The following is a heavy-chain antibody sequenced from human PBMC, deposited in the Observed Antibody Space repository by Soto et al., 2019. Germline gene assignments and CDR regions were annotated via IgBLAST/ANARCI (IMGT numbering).Heavy chain of an antibody. V-gene: IGHV1-46*04. CDR1: GYTFTNYY. CDR3: ARDTSAANGVLDH. Sequence: QVQLVQSGAEVKNPGASVKLSCKASGYTFTNYYLHWVRQAPGQGLEWVGMINPSARSASYAQKLRGRLTLARDTSTTTVYMELSRLTSEDTAVYYCARDTSAANGVLDHWGLGTLVTVSS. D-gene: IGHD1-1*01. CDR2: INPSARSA. J-gene: IGHJ4*02.